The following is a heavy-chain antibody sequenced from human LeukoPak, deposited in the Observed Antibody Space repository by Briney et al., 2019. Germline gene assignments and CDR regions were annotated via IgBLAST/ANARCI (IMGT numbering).Heavy chain of an antibody. J-gene: IGHJ6*03. D-gene: IGHD5-18*01. CDR3: ARGQSGYSYGYYYYYMDV. CDR2: IYYSGST. CDR1: GGSFTHFY. Sequence: SETLSLTCSVSGGSFTHFYWSWIRQPPGKALEWIGYIYYSGSTNYNPSLKSRVTISLDTSKNSFSLKLSSVTAADTAVYYCARGQSGYSYGYYYYYMDVWGKGTTVTVSS. V-gene: IGHV4-59*01.